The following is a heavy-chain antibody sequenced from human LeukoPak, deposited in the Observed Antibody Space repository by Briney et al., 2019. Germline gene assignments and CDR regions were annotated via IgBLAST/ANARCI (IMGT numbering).Heavy chain of an antibody. CDR2: IYSGGST. CDR1: GFTVSSNY. J-gene: IGHJ4*02. CDR3: AKDSSSGWSTVDY. Sequence: GGSLRLSCAASGFTVSSNYMSWVRQAPGKGLEWVSVIYSGGSTYYADSVKGRFTISRHNSKNTLYLQMNSLRAEDTAVYYCAKDSSSGWSTVDYWGQGTLVTVSS. V-gene: IGHV3-53*01. D-gene: IGHD6-19*01.